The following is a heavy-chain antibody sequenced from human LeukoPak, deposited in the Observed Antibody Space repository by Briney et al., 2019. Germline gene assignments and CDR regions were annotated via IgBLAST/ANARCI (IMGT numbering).Heavy chain of an antibody. CDR2: INPSGGST. CDR1: GYTFTSYY. CDR3: ARGQGYDFWSGYYAYYYYGMDV. V-gene: IGHV1-46*01. J-gene: IGHJ6*02. Sequence: GASVKVSCTASGYTFTSYYMHWVRQAPGQGLEWMGIINPSGGSTSYAQKFQGRVTMTRDTSTSTVYMELSSLRSEDTAVYYCARGQGYDFWSGYYAYYYYGMDVWGQGTTVTVSS. D-gene: IGHD3-3*01.